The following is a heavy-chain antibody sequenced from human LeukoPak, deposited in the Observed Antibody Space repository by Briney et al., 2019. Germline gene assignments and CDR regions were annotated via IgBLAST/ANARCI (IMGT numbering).Heavy chain of an antibody. CDR3: AREATLDMGRGVIINSHYYYMDV. Sequence: SVKVSCKASGGTFSSYAISWVRQAPGQGLEWMGGIIPIFGTANYAQKFQGRVTIATDESTSTAYMELSSLRSEDTAVYYCAREATLDMGRGVIINSHYYYMDVWGKGTTVTVSS. J-gene: IGHJ6*03. V-gene: IGHV1-69*05. CDR1: GGTFSSYA. CDR2: IIPIFGTA. D-gene: IGHD3-10*01.